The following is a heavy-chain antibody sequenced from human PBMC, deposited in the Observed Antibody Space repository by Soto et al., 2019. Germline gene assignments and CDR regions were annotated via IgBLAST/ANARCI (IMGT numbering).Heavy chain of an antibody. CDR3: ARGTLHLELWLRSGGMDV. J-gene: IGHJ6*02. Sequence: QVQLQESGPGLVKPSQTLSLTCTVSGGSISSGGYYWSWIRQHPGKGLEWIGYIYYSGSTYYNPSLKSRVTISVDTSKNQFSLKLSSVTAADTAVYYCARGTLHLELWLRSGGMDVWGQGTTVTVSS. D-gene: IGHD1-1*01. CDR1: GGSISSGGYY. CDR2: IYYSGST. V-gene: IGHV4-31*03.